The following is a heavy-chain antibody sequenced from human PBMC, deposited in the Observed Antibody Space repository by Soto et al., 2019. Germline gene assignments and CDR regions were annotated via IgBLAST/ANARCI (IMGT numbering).Heavy chain of an antibody. CDR2: IGASGIDT. D-gene: IGHD1-1*01. CDR1: GFTFSSYP. Sequence: GGSLRLSCAASGFTFSSYPMSWVRQAPGKGLEWVSAIGASGIDTFYRQSVEGRFTISRDNSKNTLYLQMNSLRAEDTAIYYCAKKRSLHKAPFDYWGQGTLVTVSS. CDR3: AKKRSLHKAPFDY. J-gene: IGHJ4*02. V-gene: IGHV3-23*01.